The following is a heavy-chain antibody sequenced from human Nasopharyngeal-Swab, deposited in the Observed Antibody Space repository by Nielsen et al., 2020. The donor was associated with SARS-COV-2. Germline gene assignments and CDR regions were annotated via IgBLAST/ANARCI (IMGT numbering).Heavy chain of an antibody. CDR2: IIPILGIA. CDR3: ARGVRVTTHIDY. V-gene: IGHV1-69*10. D-gene: IGHD4-11*01. J-gene: IGHJ4*02. Sequence: KISCKASGGTFSSYAISWVRQAPGQGLEWMGGIIPILGIANYAQKFQGRVTITADKSTSTAYMELSSLRSEDTAVYYCARGVRVTTHIDYWGQGTLVTVSS. CDR1: GGTFSSYA.